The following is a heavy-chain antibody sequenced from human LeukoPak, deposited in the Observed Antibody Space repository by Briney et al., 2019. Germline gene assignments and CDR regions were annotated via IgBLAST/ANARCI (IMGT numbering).Heavy chain of an antibody. CDR1: GGSISSYY. V-gene: IGHV4-59*12. CDR2: IYYSGST. CDR3: ARAGRIQLWLRY. J-gene: IGHJ4*02. Sequence: SETLSLTCTVSGGSISSYYWSWIRQPPGKGLEWIGYIYYSGSTNYNPSLKSRVTISVDTSKNQFSLKLSSVTAADTAVYYCARAGRIQLWLRYWGQGTLVTVSS. D-gene: IGHD5-18*01.